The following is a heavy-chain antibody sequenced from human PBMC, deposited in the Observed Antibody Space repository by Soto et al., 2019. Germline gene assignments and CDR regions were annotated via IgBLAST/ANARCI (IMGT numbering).Heavy chain of an antibody. CDR2: IIPILDIP. J-gene: IGHJ6*02. CDR3: ASHFTGVLVLGTSPPGGDNYGWDV. V-gene: IGHV1-69*02. D-gene: IGHD2-8*02. CDR1: GGTFSRYT. Sequence: QVQLVQSGAEVKKPGSSVKVSCKASGGTFSRYTFTWVRQAPGQGLEWMGRIIPILDIPNYAQNFQGRVTITADQSTSTPYIELSSLTSDDTAVYYCASHFTGVLVLGTSPPGGDNYGWDVWGQGTTVTVSS.